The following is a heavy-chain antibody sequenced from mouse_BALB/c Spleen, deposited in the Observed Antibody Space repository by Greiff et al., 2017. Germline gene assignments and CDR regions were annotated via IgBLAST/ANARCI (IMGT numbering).Heavy chain of an antibody. D-gene: IGHD2-3*01. CDR3: ARWLLGAMDY. CDR1: GFNMKDTY. J-gene: IGHJ4*01. CDR2: IDPANGNT. V-gene: IGHV14-3*02. Sequence: VQLQQPGAELVKPGASVKLSCTASGFNMKDTYMPWVKQRPEQGLEWIGRIDPANGNTKYDPKFQGKATITADTSSNTAYLQLSSLTSEDTAVYYCARWLLGAMDYWGQGTSVTVSS.